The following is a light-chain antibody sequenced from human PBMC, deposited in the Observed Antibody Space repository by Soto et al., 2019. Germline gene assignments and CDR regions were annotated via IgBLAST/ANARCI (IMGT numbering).Light chain of an antibody. CDR1: QAIRTA. J-gene: IGKJ1*01. CDR2: AAS. CDR3: LLDFRYVWA. V-gene: IGKV1-6*01. Sequence: AIQLTQSPSSLYASVGDRVTITCRASQAIRTALGWYQQKPWKVPKLLIYAASILQSGVPSRFSGSGSGTDFTLTISSLQPEDFATYYCLLDFRYVWAFGQGTKVEIK.